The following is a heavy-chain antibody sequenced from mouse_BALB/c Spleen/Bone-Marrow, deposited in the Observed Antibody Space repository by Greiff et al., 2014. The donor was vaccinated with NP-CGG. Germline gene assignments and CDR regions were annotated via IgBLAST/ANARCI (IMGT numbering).Heavy chain of an antibody. D-gene: IGHD2-10*02. CDR1: GFTFSDYY. Sequence: VNLVESGGGLVKPGGSLKLSCAASGFTFSDYYMYWVRQTPEKRLEWVATISDGGTYTFYPDSVKGRFTISRDNAKNNLYLQMSSLQSEDTAMYYCTRSGKRYGAMDYWGQGTSVTVSS. J-gene: IGHJ4*01. V-gene: IGHV5-4*02. CDR3: TRSGKRYGAMDY. CDR2: ISDGGTYT.